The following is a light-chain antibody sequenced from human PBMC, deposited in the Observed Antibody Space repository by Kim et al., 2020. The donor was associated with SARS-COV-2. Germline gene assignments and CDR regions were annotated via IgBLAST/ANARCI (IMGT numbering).Light chain of an antibody. J-gene: IGLJ3*02. CDR3: ASWDDSLSAQV. CDR2: RNH. Sequence: GQSATIPCSGSTSKIGNNFWTWSQQSPGQAPNLPFYRNHERPPGVPDRISGSKSGTSASLAISGLRAEDEADYYCASWDDSLSAQVFGGGTQLTVL. CDR1: TSKIGNNF. V-gene: IGLV1-47*01.